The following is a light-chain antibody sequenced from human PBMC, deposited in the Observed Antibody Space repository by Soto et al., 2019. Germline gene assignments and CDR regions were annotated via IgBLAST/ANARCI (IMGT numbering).Light chain of an antibody. CDR1: QDIGNF. CDR2: EAS. J-gene: IGKJ4*01. CDR3: QQRNSWPLT. Sequence: VLTQSPDTLSLSPGERATLSCRASQDIGNFLVWYQQKPGLSPRLVIYEASKRATDIPDRFSGSGSGTDFTLTINRLEPEDVGVYYCQQRNSWPLTFGGGTKVELK. V-gene: IGKV3-11*01.